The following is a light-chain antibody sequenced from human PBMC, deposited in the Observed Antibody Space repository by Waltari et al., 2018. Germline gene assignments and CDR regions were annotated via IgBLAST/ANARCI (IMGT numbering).Light chain of an antibody. Sequence: IVLTQSPATLSLSPGERATLSCRASQSVSSYLAWYQQKPGQAPRLLIYDASNRATGIPARFSGSGSGTDFTLTISSLEPEDFAVYYCQQRSNWSPTLTFGGGTKVEIK. V-gene: IGKV3-11*01. CDR2: DAS. J-gene: IGKJ4*01. CDR3: QQRSNWSPTLT. CDR1: QSVSSY.